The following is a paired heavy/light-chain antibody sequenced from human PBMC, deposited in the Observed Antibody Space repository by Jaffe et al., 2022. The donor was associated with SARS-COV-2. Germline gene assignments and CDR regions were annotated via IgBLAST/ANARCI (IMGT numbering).Light chain of an antibody. Sequence: QSVLTQPPSTSGAPGQRVTISCSGSSSNIGRNSVNWYQQIPGTAPKPLIYSDNQRPSGVPDRFSGSKSGTSASLAISGLQSEDESDYYCAAWDDSLNGYVFGIGTRVTVL. CDR1: SSNIGRNS. V-gene: IGLV1-44*01. CDR2: SDN. CDR3: AAWDDSLNGYV. J-gene: IGLJ1*01.
Heavy chain of an antibody. CDR3: VRSEYHSSGDWGV. Sequence: EVQLVESGGGLVKPGGSLRLSCAVSGFTFGSHSMNWVRQAPGKGLEWVSSISSTGTYKYYAESVKGRFTISRDTAKNSLYLQINSLRVEDTAVYYCVRSEYHSSGDWGVWGQGTTVIVSS. J-gene: IGHJ6*02. D-gene: IGHD6-6*01. V-gene: IGHV3-21*01. CDR2: ISSTGTYK. CDR1: GFTFGSHS.